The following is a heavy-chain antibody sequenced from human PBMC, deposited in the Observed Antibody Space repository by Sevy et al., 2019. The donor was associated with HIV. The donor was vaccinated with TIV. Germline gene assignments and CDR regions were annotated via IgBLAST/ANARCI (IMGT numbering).Heavy chain of an antibody. CDR2: IKSKTDGGTI. J-gene: IGHJ6*02. D-gene: IGHD5-12*01. CDR1: GFTFSSAW. CDR3: ITDPGFRGYDEEVINYYYYGMDV. V-gene: IGHV3-15*01. Sequence: GGSLRLSCAASGFTFSSAWMSWVRLAPGKGLEWVGRIKSKTDGGTIDYAAPVKGRFTISREDSKNTLYLQMNILKTEDTAVYYCITDPGFRGYDEEVINYYYYGMDVWGQGTTVTVSS.